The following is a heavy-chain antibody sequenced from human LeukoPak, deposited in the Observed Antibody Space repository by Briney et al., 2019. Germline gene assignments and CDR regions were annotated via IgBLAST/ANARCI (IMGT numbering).Heavy chain of an antibody. Sequence: QAGGPLRLPGAASGFTFSNSWMHGVRQAPGRGLVWVSRMNSDGSTTNYADSVKGRFTISRDNAESTLYLQMNSLRAEDTAVYYCARAGYYRFDYWGQGILVTVSS. J-gene: IGHJ4*02. V-gene: IGHV3-74*01. D-gene: IGHD4-17*01. CDR1: GFTFSNSW. CDR3: ARAGYYRFDY. CDR2: MNSDGSTT.